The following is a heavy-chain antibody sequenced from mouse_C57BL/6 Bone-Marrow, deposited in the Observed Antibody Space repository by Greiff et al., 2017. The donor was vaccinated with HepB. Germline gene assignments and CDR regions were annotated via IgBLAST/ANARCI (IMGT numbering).Heavy chain of an antibody. CDR2: IYPGSGST. CDR1: GYTFTSYW. V-gene: IGHV1-55*01. J-gene: IGHJ2*01. CDR3: AREGLYYEYDLYFDY. D-gene: IGHD2-4*01. Sequence: QVQLQQPGAELVKPGASVKMSCKASGYTFTSYWITWVKQRPGQGLEWIGDIYPGSGSTNYNEKFKSKATLTVDTSSSTAYMQLSSLTSEDSAVYYCAREGLYYEYDLYFDYWGQGTTLTVSS.